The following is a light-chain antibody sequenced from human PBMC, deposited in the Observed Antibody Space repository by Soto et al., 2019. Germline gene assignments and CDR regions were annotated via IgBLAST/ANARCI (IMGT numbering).Light chain of an antibody. V-gene: IGLV1-40*01. CDR1: SSNIGAGYD. J-gene: IGLJ2*01. CDR2: GNY. CDR3: QAYDSSLSAVV. Sequence: QSVLTQPPSVSGAPGQRVTISCTGSSSNIGAGYDVHWYQQLPGTAPKLLIYGNYNRPSGVTDRISGSKSGNSASLAITGVPAADEADYYCQAYDSSLSAVVFGGGTKLTVL.